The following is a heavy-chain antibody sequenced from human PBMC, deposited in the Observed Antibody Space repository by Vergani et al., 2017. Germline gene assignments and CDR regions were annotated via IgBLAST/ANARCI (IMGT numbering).Heavy chain of an antibody. D-gene: IGHD3-3*01. CDR2: IYYSGST. Sequence: QVQLQQWGAGLLKPSETLSLTCAVYGGSISSYYWSWIRQPPGKGLEWIGYIYYSGSTNYNPSLKSRVTISVDTSKNQFSLKLSSVTAADTAVYYCARGMGTIFGVVRGYYFDYWGQGTLVTVSS. CDR1: GGSISSYY. J-gene: IGHJ4*02. CDR3: ARGMGTIFGVVRGYYFDY. V-gene: IGHV4-34*11.